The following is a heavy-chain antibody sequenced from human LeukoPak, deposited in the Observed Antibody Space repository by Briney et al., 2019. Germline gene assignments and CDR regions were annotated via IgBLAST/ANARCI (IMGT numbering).Heavy chain of an antibody. Sequence: GGSLRLSCAASEFTFSSYAIRWVRQAPGKGLEWVALVSNDGGDKYYADSVKGRFTISRDNSKNTLYLQMNSLRGEDTGVYYCSKAHLLDWLLPFDYWGQGTLVTVSS. CDR3: SKAHLLDWLLPFDY. V-gene: IGHV3-30*18. J-gene: IGHJ4*02. CDR1: EFTFSSYA. D-gene: IGHD3/OR15-3a*01. CDR2: VSNDGGDK.